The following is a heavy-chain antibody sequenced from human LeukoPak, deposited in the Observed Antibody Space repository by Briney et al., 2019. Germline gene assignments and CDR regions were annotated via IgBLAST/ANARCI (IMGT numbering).Heavy chain of an antibody. V-gene: IGHV1-69*13. CDR2: IIPIFGTA. CDR1: GGTFSSYA. J-gene: IGHJ6*02. Sequence: ASVKVSCKASGGTFSSYAISWVRQAPGQGLEWMGGIIPIFGTANYAQKFQGRVTITADESTSTAYMELSSLRSEDTAVYYCARLRITMVRKLNYYYYGMDVWGQGTTVTVSS. CDR3: ARLRITMVRKLNYYYYGMDV. D-gene: IGHD3-10*01.